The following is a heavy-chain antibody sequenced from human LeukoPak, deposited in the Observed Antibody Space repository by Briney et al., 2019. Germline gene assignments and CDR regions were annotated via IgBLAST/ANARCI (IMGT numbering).Heavy chain of an antibody. V-gene: IGHV4-59*01. D-gene: IGHD4-11*01. Sequence: SETLSLTCTVSGGSISNYYWNWIRQPPGKGLEWIGYIYYSGTTNYNPSLKSRVSMSVDTSKNQFSLKLSSVTAADTAVYYCARAVLDYPGKYYFDYWGQGTLVTVSS. CDR1: GGSISNYY. J-gene: IGHJ4*02. CDR2: IYYSGTT. CDR3: ARAVLDYPGKYYFDY.